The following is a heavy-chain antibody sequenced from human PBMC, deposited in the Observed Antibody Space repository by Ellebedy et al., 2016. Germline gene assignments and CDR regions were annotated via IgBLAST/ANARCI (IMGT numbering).Heavy chain of an antibody. Sequence: PETLSLTXAVYGGSFSGYYWSWIRQPPGKGLEWIGEINHSESTNYNPSLKSRVTISVDTSKNQCTLKLRSVNAADTAVYYCARGGYSGNDKPRLLFDYWGQGTLVTVSS. CDR2: INHSEST. J-gene: IGHJ4*02. D-gene: IGHD1-26*01. CDR1: GGSFSGYY. CDR3: ARGGYSGNDKPRLLFDY. V-gene: IGHV4-34*01.